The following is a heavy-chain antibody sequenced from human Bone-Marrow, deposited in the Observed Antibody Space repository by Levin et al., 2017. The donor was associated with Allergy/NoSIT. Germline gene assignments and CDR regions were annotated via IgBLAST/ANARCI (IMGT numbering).Heavy chain of an antibody. CDR1: GFSLSTYGVG. J-gene: IGHJ4*02. D-gene: IGHD3-16*01. V-gene: IGHV2-5*01. CDR2: IYWNDDK. CDR3: AYDRGIITFDY. Sequence: VSGPTLVKPTQTLTLTCTFSGFSLSTYGVGVGWIRQPPGKALEWLALIYWNDDKRYSPSLKSRLTITKDTSKNQVVLTMTNMDPVDTATYYCAYDRGIITFDYWGQGTLVTVSS.